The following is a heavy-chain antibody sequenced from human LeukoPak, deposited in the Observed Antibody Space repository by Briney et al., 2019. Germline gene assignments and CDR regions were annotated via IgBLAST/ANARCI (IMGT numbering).Heavy chain of an antibody. Sequence: PGRSLRLSCAASGXTFSDFAMHWVRQAPGKGQEWVAYIWADGSHKYYGDSVQDRVTISRDKSKNTVDLQMNSLRAEDTAVYYCARDGQRGYDFDFWGQGTLVTVSS. V-gene: IGHV3-33*01. CDR2: IWADGSHK. CDR3: ARDGQRGYDFDF. D-gene: IGHD5-12*01. CDR1: GXTFSDFA. J-gene: IGHJ4*02.